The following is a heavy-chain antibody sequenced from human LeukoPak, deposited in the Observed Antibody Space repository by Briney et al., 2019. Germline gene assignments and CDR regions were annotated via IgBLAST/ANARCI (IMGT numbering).Heavy chain of an antibody. CDR3: ARLASTDNWFDP. J-gene: IGHJ5*02. D-gene: IGHD4-11*01. CDR2: IYPGDSDT. V-gene: IGHV5-51*01. Sequence: PGESLKISCNGSGYXFTSYWICWVRQMPGKGLEWMGIIYPGDSDTRYSPSFQGHVTISADKSISTAYLQWSSLKASDTAMYYCARLASTDNWFDPWGQGTLVTVSS. CDR1: GYXFTSYW.